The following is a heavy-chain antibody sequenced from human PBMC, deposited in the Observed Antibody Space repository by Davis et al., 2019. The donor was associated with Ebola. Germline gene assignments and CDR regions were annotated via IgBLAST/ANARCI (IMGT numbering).Heavy chain of an antibody. V-gene: IGHV3-72*01. CDR3: TQPPYGSSSRDF. CDR1: GFTLSDEY. J-gene: IGHJ4*02. Sequence: GESLKISCAVSGFTLSDEYLDWVRQAPGKGLEWVGRSRNRANSYSTDYAASVKGRFIISRDDSKNSLYLQMNSLNTEDTAVYFCTQPPYGSSSRDFWGQGTLVTVSS. D-gene: IGHD6-6*01. CDR2: SRNRANSYST.